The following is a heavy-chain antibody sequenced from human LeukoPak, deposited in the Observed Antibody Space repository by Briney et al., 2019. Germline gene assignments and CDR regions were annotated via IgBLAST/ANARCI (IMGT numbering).Heavy chain of an antibody. CDR1: GGTFSDYA. D-gene: IGHD3-22*01. CDR3: ARDLGYYDSSGYHIRNWFDP. Sequence: SVKVSCKASGGTFSDYAISWVRQAPGQGLEWMGGIIPIFGTANYAQKFQGRVTITTDESTSTAYMELSSLRSEDTAVYYCARDLGYYDSSGYHIRNWFDPRGQGTLVTVSS. V-gene: IGHV1-69*05. J-gene: IGHJ5*02. CDR2: IIPIFGTA.